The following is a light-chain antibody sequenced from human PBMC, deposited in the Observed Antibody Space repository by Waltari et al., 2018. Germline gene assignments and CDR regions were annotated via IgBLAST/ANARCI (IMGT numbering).Light chain of an antibody. CDR3: QQGNSFPPT. V-gene: IGKV1-12*01. CDR1: HGISSW. Sequence: DIQLTHSPSSVAASSGDVVPPTWRASHGISSWLAWYQQKPGSAPKALIYSASTLQTGVPSRFSGSGSGTDFTLTIDSLQPEDFATYYCQQGNSFPPTFGQGTKVEIK. J-gene: IGKJ1*01. CDR2: SAS.